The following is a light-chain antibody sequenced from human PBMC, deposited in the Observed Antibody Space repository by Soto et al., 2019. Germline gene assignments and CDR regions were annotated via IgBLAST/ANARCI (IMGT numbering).Light chain of an antibody. CDR3: MQSLQLPLT. J-gene: IGKJ4*01. CDR2: EVS. Sequence: DIVMTQTPFSLSVTPGQAASISCRSSQSLLHSDGETYLYWYLQKPGQPPQLLIYEVSKRFSGVPARFSGGGSGTDFTLRISRVEAEDVGTYYCMQSLQLPLTFGGGTKVEIK. CDR1: QSLLHSDGETY. V-gene: IGKV2D-29*01.